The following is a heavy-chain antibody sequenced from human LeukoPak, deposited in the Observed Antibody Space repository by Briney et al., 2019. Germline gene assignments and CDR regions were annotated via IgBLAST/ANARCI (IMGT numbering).Heavy chain of an antibody. Sequence: ASVKVSCKASGYTFTSYYMHWVRQAPGQGLEWMGIINPSGGSTSYAQKFQGRVTITRDTSASTAYMELSSLRSEDTAVYYCARDLDAAAGYYWGQGTLVTVSS. V-gene: IGHV1-46*01. D-gene: IGHD6-13*01. CDR2: INPSGGST. CDR3: ARDLDAAAGYY. J-gene: IGHJ4*02. CDR1: GYTFTSYY.